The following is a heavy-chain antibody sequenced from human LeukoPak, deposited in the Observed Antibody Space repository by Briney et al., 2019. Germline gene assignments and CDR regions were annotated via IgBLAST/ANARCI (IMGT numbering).Heavy chain of an antibody. CDR3: ARVVAMVRGVPYYFDY. V-gene: IGHV5-51*01. D-gene: IGHD3-10*01. CDR2: IYPGDSDT. J-gene: IGHJ4*02. Sequence: GESLKISCKGSGYSFTSYWIGWVRQMPGKGLEWMGVIYPGDSDTRYSPSFQGQVTISADKSISTAYLQWSSLKASDTAMYYCARVVAMVRGVPYYFDYWGQGTLVTVSS. CDR1: GYSFTSYW.